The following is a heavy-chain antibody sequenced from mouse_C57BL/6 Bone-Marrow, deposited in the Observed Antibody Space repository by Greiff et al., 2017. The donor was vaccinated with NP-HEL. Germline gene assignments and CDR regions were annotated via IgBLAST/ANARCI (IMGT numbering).Heavy chain of an antibody. CDR3: GPYGISFAY. J-gene: IGHJ3*01. CDR2: INPYNGGT. Sequence: EVQLQQSGPVLVKPGASVKMSCKASGYTFTDYYMNWVKQSHGKSLEWIGVINPYNGGTSYNQKFKGKATLTVDKSSSTAYMELNSLTSEDSAVYYCGPYGISFAYWGQGTLVTVSA. V-gene: IGHV1-19*01. CDR1: GYTFTDYY. D-gene: IGHD2-1*01.